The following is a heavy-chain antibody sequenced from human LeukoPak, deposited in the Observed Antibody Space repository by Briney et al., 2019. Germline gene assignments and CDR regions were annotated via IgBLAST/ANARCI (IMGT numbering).Heavy chain of an antibody. V-gene: IGHV1-69*13. CDR2: IIPIFGTA. J-gene: IGHJ4*02. CDR1: GGTFSSYA. D-gene: IGHD3-10*01. Sequence: SVKVSCKASGGTFSSYAISWVRQAPGQGLEWMGGIIPIFGTANYVQKFQGRVTITADESTSTAYMELRSLRSDDTAVYYCARDLTINYYGSGSPFDYWGQGTLVTVSS. CDR3: ARDLTINYYGSGSPFDY.